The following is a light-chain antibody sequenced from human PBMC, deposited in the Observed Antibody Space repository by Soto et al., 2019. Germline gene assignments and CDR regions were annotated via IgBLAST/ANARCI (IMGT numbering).Light chain of an antibody. Sequence: QSVLTQPASVSGSPGQSITISCTGTSSDVGGHNYVSWYQHHAGKAPKLLIYDVRNRPSGVSNRFSASKSGNTASLTISGLQAEDEADYYCGSYTSSTTLVFGGGTKLTV. CDR3: GSYTSSTTLV. CDR2: DVR. CDR1: SSDVGGHNY. V-gene: IGLV2-14*03. J-gene: IGLJ3*02.